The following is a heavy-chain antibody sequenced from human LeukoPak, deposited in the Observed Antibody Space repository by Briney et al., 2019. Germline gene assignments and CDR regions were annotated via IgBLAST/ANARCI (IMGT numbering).Heavy chain of an antibody. CDR1: GFTFSSYG. CDR3: AKDPSIAAAGTNYYYGMDV. D-gene: IGHD6-13*01. J-gene: IGHJ6*04. Sequence: GRSLRLSCAASGFTFSSYGMHWVRQAPGKGLEWVAVISYDGSNKYYADSVKGRLTISRDNSKNTLYLQMNSLRAEDTAVYYCAKDPSIAAAGTNYYYGMDVWGKGTTVTVSS. V-gene: IGHV3-30*18. CDR2: ISYDGSNK.